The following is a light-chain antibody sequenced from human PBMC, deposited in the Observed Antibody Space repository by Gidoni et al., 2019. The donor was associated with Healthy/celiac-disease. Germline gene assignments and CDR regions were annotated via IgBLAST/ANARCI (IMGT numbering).Light chain of an antibody. J-gene: IGKJ4*01. CDR2: DAT. V-gene: IGKV3-11*01. CDR1: QSVNSY. Sequence: IVLTQSPVTLSLSPGERATLSCRASQSVNSYLAWYQQKPGQAPRLLIYDATNRATGIPPRFSGSGSETDFALTISSLESEDFAVYYCQQRSNWPLTFGGGTKVEIK. CDR3: QQRSNWPLT.